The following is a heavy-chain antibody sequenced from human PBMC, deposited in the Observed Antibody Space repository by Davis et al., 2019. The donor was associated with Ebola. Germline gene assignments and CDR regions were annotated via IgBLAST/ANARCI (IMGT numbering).Heavy chain of an antibody. Sequence: PGGSLRLSCAASGFTFSRYAMHWVRQAPGKGLEWVAVISYDGSNNYYADSLKGRFTFSRDHSKNTPYLQMNSLRAEDTAVYYCAREVRQYYYYYGMDVWGQGTTVTVSS. CDR3: AREVRQYYYYYGMDV. CDR1: GFTFSRYA. J-gene: IGHJ6*02. V-gene: IGHV3-30-3*01. CDR2: ISYDGSNN.